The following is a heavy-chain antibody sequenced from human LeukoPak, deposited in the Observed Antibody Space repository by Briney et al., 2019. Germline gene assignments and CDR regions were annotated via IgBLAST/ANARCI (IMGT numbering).Heavy chain of an antibody. Sequence: PGGSLRLSCAASGFIFSSYSMNWVRQAPGKGLEWVSAISGSGGSTYYADSVKGRFTISRDNSKNTLYLQMNSLKTEDTAVYYCTTLTLYSNKDYWGQGTLVTVSS. V-gene: IGHV3-23*01. CDR3: TTLTLYSNKDY. J-gene: IGHJ4*02. CDR2: ISGSGGST. D-gene: IGHD6-13*01. CDR1: GFIFSSYS.